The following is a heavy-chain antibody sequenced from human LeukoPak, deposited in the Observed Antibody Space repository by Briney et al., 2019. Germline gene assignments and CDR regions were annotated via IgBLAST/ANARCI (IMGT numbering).Heavy chain of an antibody. CDR1: GFTFSNAW. Sequence: PGGSLRLSCAASGFTFSNAWMSWVRQPPGKGLEWIGIIFYNGSTYYNPSLKSRVTMSVDTSKSQFSLNLRSVTAADTAVYYCAREVDQVMDDAFDVWGQGTMVTVSS. V-gene: IGHV4-4*02. D-gene: IGHD2-8*01. CDR3: AREVDQVMDDAFDV. J-gene: IGHJ3*01. CDR2: IFYNGST.